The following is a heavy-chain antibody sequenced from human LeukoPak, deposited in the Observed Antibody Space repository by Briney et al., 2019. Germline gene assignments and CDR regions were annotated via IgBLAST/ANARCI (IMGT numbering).Heavy chain of an antibody. CDR3: ARELWFANAPGSWLDP. CDR1: GDSISSGAYS. V-gene: IGHV4-30-2*01. D-gene: IGHD2-21*01. CDR2: IFHTGST. J-gene: IGHJ5*02. Sequence: SQSLSLTCVVSGDSISSGAYSWSWIRQPPGKGLEWIGYIFHTGSTFYNPSLKSRVTISVDNSKNQFSLRLSSVTAADTAVYYCARELWFANAPGSWLDPWGQGTLVTVSS.